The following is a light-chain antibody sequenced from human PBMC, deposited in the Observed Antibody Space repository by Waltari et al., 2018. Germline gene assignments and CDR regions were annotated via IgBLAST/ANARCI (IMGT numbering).Light chain of an antibody. J-gene: IGLJ2*01. Sequence: QSVLTQPPSASGTPGQRVTISCSGGSSNIGRNTVNWYQQLPRTAPKPLICANDQRPPGVPDRFSGSKSGSSAFLAISGLQSADEASYYCASWDDSLDGVIFGGGTKLTVL. CDR3: ASWDDSLDGVI. CDR2: AND. V-gene: IGLV1-44*01. CDR1: SSNIGRNT.